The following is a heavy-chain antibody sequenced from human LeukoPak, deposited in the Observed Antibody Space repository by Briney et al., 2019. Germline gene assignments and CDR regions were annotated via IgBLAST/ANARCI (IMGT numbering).Heavy chain of an antibody. CDR1: GYTFTNYG. V-gene: IGHV1-18*01. CDR2: ISVYNGNT. J-gene: IGHJ4*02. CDR3: ATGCRYSSSCTDFDY. Sequence: ASVKVSCKASGYTFTNYGISWVRQAPGQGLEWMGWISVYNGNTNYAQKFQGRVTMTTDTSTTTSYMELRSLRSDDTAVYYCATGCRYSSSCTDFDYWGQGTLVTVSS. D-gene: IGHD6-13*01.